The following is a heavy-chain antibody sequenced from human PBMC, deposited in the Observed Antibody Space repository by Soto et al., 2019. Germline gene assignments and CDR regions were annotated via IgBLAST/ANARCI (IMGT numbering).Heavy chain of an antibody. CDR3: AREWGITVAGRPGENWFDP. J-gene: IGHJ5*02. Sequence: GASVKVSCKASGYTFTSCFMHWVRQAPGQGLEWMGIINPSGGSTNYAQKFQGRVTMTRDTSTNTIYMELNSLRSEDTAVYYCAREWGITVAGRPGENWFDPWGQGTLVTVSS. V-gene: IGHV1-46*01. CDR1: GYTFTSCF. D-gene: IGHD6-19*01. CDR2: INPSGGST.